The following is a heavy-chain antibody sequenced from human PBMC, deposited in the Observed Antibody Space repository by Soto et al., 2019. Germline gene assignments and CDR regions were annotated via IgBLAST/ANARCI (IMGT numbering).Heavy chain of an antibody. V-gene: IGHV1-18*01. CDR2: ISAYNGNT. CDR1: GYTFTSYG. J-gene: IGHJ2*01. Sequence: QVQLVQSGAEVKKPGASVKVSCKASGYTFTSYGISWVRQAPGQGLEWMGWISAYNGNTNYAQKLQGRVTMTTDTSTRTAYRELRSLRSDETAVYYCARVIPYGSGSYDPSYWYFDLWGRGTLVTVSS. CDR3: ARVIPYGSGSYDPSYWYFDL. D-gene: IGHD3-10*01.